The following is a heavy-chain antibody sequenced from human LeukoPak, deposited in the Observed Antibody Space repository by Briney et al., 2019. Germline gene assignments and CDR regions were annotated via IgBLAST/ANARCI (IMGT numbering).Heavy chain of an antibody. CDR2: IYSGGST. J-gene: IGHJ4*02. Sequence: GGSLRLSCAASGFTVSSNYMSWVRQAPGKGLEWVSVIYSGGSTYYADSVKGRFTISRDNSKNTLYLQMNSLRAEDTAVYYCARDRPSGYYGSGSCGGFDYWGQGTLVTVSS. V-gene: IGHV3-53*05. CDR3: ARDRPSGYYGSGSCGGFDY. D-gene: IGHD3-10*01. CDR1: GFTVSSNY.